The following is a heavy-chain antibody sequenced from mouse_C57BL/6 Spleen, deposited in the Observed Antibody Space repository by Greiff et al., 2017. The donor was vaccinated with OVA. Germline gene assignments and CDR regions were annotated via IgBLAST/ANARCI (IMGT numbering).Heavy chain of an antibody. CDR2: ISSGGSYT. D-gene: IGHD4-1*01. J-gene: IGHJ1*03. CDR1: GFTFSSYG. V-gene: IGHV5-6*01. Sequence: EVKVVESGGDLVKPGGSLKLSCAASGFTFSSYGMSWVRQTPDKRLEWVATISSGGSYTYYPDSVKGRFTISRDNAKNTLYLQMSSLKSEDTAMYYCARTLGPGYFDVWGTGTTVTVSS. CDR3: ARTLGPGYFDV.